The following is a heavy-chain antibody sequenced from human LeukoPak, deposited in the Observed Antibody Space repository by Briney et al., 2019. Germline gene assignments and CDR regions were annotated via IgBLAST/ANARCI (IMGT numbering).Heavy chain of an antibody. CDR3: ARGAHSGSYSSWFHP. Sequence: SVKVSCKASGGTFKSYAIIWVRQAPGQGLEWMGGIIPMFAPARYAQNFQGRVTITTDESTSTAYMELSSLKSEDTAVYYCARGAHSGSYSSWFHPWGQGTLVTVSS. CDR2: IIPMFAPA. CDR1: GGTFKSYA. D-gene: IGHD3-10*01. V-gene: IGHV1-69*05. J-gene: IGHJ5*02.